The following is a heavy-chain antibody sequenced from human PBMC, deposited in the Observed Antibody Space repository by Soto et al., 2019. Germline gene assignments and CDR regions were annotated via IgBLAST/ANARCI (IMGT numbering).Heavy chain of an antibody. V-gene: IGHV1-69*02. Sequence: QVQLVQSGTEVKKPGSSVKVSCKASGGTFRNYPINWVRQAPGQGLEWMGSIFPLTDIPDYAQNFQARLTLSADKSMSTAYMELSSLTSDDTAVYFCARGPLVVLNYFESWGQGTLVTVSS. CDR2: IFPLTDIP. CDR1: GGTFRNYP. J-gene: IGHJ4*02. CDR3: ARGPLVVLNYFES.